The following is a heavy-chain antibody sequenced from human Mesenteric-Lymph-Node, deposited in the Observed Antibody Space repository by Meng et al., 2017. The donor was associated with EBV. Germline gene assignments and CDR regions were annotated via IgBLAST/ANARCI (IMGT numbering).Heavy chain of an antibody. CDR3: ARAGGLTGFPHGAFDL. CDR1: GGSISTTNW. D-gene: IGHD3-9*01. CDR2: IYHRGNN. J-gene: IGHJ4*02. Sequence: QMPSPESGPGLVAPSGTLSLICAASGGSISTTNWWSWVRQSPGKGLEWIGEIYHRGNNNYNPSLMSRAAISADTSKNQFSLKLNSVTAADTAVYYCARAGGLTGFPHGAFDLWSPGTLVTVSS. V-gene: IGHV4-4*02.